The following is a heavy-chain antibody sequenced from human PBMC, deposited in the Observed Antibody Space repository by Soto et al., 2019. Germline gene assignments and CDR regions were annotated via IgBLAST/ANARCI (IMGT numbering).Heavy chain of an antibody. D-gene: IGHD5-18*01. CDR3: AIFIGIQREATFP. CDR2: ISYDGTNK. Sequence: VQLVESGGGVVQPGRSLRLSCAASGFTINSYGMHWVRQSPGKGLEWVAVISYDGTNKDYVDSVKGRFTISRDISKNTVYLQMNSLRPEDTAVYYCAIFIGIQREATFPWGQGTLVPVSS. CDR1: GFTINSYG. J-gene: IGHJ5*02. V-gene: IGHV3-30*03.